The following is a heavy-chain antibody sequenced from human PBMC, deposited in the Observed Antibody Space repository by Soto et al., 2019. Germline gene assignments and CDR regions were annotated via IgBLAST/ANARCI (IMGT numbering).Heavy chain of an antibody. V-gene: IGHV3-33*01. Sequence: GGSLRLSCAASGFTFSSYGMHWVRQAPGKGLEWVAVIWYDGSNKYYADSVKGRFTISRDNSKNTLYLQMNSLRAEDTAVYYCARDENGWELLLLDYWGQGTMVTVSS. CDR1: GFTFSSYG. J-gene: IGHJ4*02. CDR3: ARDENGWELLLLDY. CDR2: IWYDGSNK. D-gene: IGHD1-26*01.